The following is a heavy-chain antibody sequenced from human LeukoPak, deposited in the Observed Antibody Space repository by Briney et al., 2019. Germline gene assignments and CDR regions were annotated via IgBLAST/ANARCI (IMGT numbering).Heavy chain of an antibody. Sequence: PGGSLRLSCAASGFTVSSNYMSWVRQAPGKGLEWVSVIYSGGSTYYADSVKGRFTISRDNSKNTLYLQMNSLRAEDTAVYYCARDPGPDYYGSSNYFDYWGQGTLVTVSS. V-gene: IGHV3-53*01. CDR3: ARDPGPDYYGSSNYFDY. J-gene: IGHJ4*02. CDR1: GFTVSSNY. D-gene: IGHD3-10*01. CDR2: IYSGGST.